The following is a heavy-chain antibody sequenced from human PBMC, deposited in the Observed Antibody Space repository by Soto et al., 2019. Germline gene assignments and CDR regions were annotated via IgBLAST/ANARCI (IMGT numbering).Heavy chain of an antibody. CDR1: GGSISSYY. Sequence: PSETLSLTCTVSGGSISSYYWSWIRQPPGKGLEWIGYIYYSGSTNYNPSLKSRVTISVDTSKNRFSLKLSSVTAADTAVYYCARFYDFWSGYYFDYWGQGTLVTVSS. V-gene: IGHV4-59*01. J-gene: IGHJ4*02. CDR2: IYYSGST. D-gene: IGHD3-3*01. CDR3: ARFYDFWSGYYFDY.